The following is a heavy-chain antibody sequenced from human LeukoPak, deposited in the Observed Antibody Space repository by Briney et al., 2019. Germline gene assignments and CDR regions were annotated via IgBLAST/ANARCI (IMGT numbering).Heavy chain of an antibody. CDR3: ARKQWVEYYFES. CDR1: GGSISSGSYY. Sequence: PSETLSLTCTVSGGSISSGSYYWSWIRQPVGKGLEWIGRIYTSGSTNYNPSLQSRVTISVDTSKNQFSLKLSSVTAADTAVYYCARKQWVEYYFESWGQGTLVTVSS. CDR2: IYTSGST. D-gene: IGHD6-19*01. V-gene: IGHV4-61*02. J-gene: IGHJ4*02.